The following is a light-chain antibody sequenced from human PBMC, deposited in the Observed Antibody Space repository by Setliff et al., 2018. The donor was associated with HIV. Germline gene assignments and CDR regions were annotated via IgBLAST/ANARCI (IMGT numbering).Light chain of an antibody. CDR2: HAS. J-gene: IGKJ2*01. Sequence: IVMTQSPATLSVSPGETATLSCRTSQSIKNSLAWYQQIRGQPPRLLIYHASIRATDIPDTFTGSGSGTDFTLTISGLQSGDCAVYYCHQYNDWPYTFGQGTKVDIK. CDR3: HQYNDWPYT. V-gene: IGKV3-15*01. CDR1: QSIKNS.